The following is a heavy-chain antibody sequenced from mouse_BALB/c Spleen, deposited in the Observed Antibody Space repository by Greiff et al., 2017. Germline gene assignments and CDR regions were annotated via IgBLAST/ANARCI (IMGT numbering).Heavy chain of an antibody. V-gene: IGHV5-6-3*01. CDR3: ARGYLPKDYFDY. CDR2: INSNGGST. J-gene: IGHJ2*01. Sequence: EVKLVESGGGLVQPGGSLKLSCAASGFTFSSYGMSWVRQTPDKRLELVATINSNGGSTYYPDSVKGRFTISRDNAKNTLYLQMSSLKSEDTAMYYCARGYLPKDYFDYWGQGTTLTVSS. CDR1: GFTFSSYG.